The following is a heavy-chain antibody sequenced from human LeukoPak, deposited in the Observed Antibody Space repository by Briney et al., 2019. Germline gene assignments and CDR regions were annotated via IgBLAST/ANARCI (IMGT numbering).Heavy chain of an antibody. CDR3: ARLHSYDLDY. D-gene: IGHD5-18*01. CDR1: GFTFSSYS. J-gene: IGHJ4*02. CDR2: ISRSGSYI. V-gene: IGHV3-21*01. Sequence: PGGSLRLSCAASGFTFSSYSKNWVRQAPRKGLELDSPISRSGSYIYYADSVKGRFTICRDNAKNSLYLQMNCLRAEDTAVYFCARLHSYDLDYWHQGTLVTVSS.